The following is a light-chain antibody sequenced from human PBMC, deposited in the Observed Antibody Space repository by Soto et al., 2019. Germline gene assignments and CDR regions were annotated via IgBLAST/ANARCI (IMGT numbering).Light chain of an antibody. V-gene: IGKV3-20*01. Sequence: EIVLTLSPGTLSLSPGERATLSCRASQSVSGYLAWYQQKPGQAPRLLIYDISKRATGIPARFSGSGSGTDFTLTISRLEPEDFAVYYCQQYGSSGTFGQGTKVDI. CDR2: DIS. CDR3: QQYGSSGT. CDR1: QSVSGY. J-gene: IGKJ1*01.